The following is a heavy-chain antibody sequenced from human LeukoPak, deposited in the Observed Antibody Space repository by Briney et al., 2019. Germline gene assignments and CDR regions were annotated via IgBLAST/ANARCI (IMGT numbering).Heavy chain of an antibody. V-gene: IGHV3-11*04. J-gene: IGHJ4*02. CDR1: GFTFSDYY. CDR3: ARAYDFWSGYYTGIDY. Sequence: GSLRLSCAASGFTFSDYYMSWIRQAPGKGLEWVSYISSSGSTIYYADSVKGRFTISRDNAKNSLYLQMNSLRAEDTAVYYCARAYDFWSGYYTGIDYWGQGTLVTVSS. D-gene: IGHD3-3*01. CDR2: ISSSGSTI.